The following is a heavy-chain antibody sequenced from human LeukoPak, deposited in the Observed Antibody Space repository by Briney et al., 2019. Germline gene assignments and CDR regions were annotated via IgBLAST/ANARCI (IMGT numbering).Heavy chain of an antibody. CDR3: ARGKRGVYYYYGMDV. D-gene: IGHD2-8*01. CDR1: GFTLTTFA. CDR2: ISGSGEST. V-gene: IGHV3-23*01. J-gene: IGHJ6*02. Sequence: GGSLRLSCAASGFTLTTFAMNWVRQAPGKGPEWVSGISGSGESTYYADSVKGRFTISRDNSKNMVFLQMNSLGAAGTAVYSCARGKRGVYYYYGMDVWGQGTTVTVSS.